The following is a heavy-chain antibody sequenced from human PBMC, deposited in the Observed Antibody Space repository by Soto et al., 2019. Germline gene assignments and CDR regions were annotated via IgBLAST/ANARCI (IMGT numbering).Heavy chain of an antibody. CDR3: ARDGGTYGMDV. CDR2: IYYSGST. V-gene: IGHV4-59*01. Sequence: QVQLQESGPGLVKPSETLSLTCTVSGGSISSYYWNWIRQPPGKGLEWIGYIYYSGSTNYNPSLKSQVTISVDTSKNQFSLKLSSVTAADTAVYYWARDGGTYGMDVWGQGTTVTVSS. CDR1: GGSISSYY. D-gene: IGHD3-16*01. J-gene: IGHJ6*02.